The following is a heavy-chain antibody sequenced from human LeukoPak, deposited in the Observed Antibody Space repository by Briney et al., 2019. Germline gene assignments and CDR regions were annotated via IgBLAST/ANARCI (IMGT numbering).Heavy chain of an antibody. CDR3: AGIRFLEWPSYYYYMDV. Sequence: GGSLRLSCAASGFTFDDYAMHWVRQAPGKGLEWASGISWNSGSIGYADSVKGRFTISRDNAKNSLYLQMNSLRAEDTALYYCAGIRFLEWPSYYYYMDVWGKGTTVTVSS. CDR2: ISWNSGSI. V-gene: IGHV3-9*01. J-gene: IGHJ6*03. CDR1: GFTFDDYA. D-gene: IGHD3-3*01.